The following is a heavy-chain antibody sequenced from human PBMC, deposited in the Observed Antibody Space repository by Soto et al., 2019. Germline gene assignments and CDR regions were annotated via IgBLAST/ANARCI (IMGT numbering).Heavy chain of an antibody. Sequence: EVQLVESGGGLVQPGRSLRLSCAASGFTFDDYAMHWVRQAPGKGLEWVSGISWSSGSIGYADSVKGRFTISRDNAKNSLYLQMNSLRAEDTALYYCAKGYSSSGGGFDYWGQGTLVTVSS. J-gene: IGHJ4*02. V-gene: IGHV3-9*01. CDR1: GFTFDDYA. D-gene: IGHD6-6*01. CDR3: AKGYSSSGGGFDY. CDR2: ISWSSGSI.